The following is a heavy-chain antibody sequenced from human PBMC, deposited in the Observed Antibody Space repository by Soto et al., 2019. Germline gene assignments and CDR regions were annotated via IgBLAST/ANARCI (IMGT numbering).Heavy chain of an antibody. V-gene: IGHV4-4*02. CDR2: IYHSGST. CDR3: ASLRTAVTTFDY. Sequence: SETLSLTCAVSSGSISSSNWWSWVRQPPGKGLEWIGEIYHSGSTNYNPSLKSRVTISVDKSKNQFSLKLTSVTAVDTAMYYCASLRTAVTTFDYWGQGALVTVSS. J-gene: IGHJ4*02. CDR1: SGSISSSNW. D-gene: IGHD4-17*01.